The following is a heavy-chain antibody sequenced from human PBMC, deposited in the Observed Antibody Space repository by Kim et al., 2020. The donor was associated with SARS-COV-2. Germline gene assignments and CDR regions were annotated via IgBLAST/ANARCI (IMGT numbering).Heavy chain of an antibody. V-gene: IGHV3-21*01. CDR1: GFTFSSYS. D-gene: IGHD4-4*01. CDR2: ISSSSSYI. Sequence: GGSLRLSCAASGFTFSSYSMNWVRQAPGKGLEWVSSISSSSSYIYYADSVKGRFTISRDNAKNSLYLQMNSLRAEDTAVYYCARVYPTKAYSYFDYWGQGTLVTVSS. CDR3: ARVYPTKAYSYFDY. J-gene: IGHJ4*02.